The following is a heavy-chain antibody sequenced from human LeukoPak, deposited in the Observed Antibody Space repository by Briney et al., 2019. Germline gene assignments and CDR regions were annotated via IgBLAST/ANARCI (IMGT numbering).Heavy chain of an antibody. D-gene: IGHD1-26*01. J-gene: IGHJ4*02. V-gene: IGHV1-2*06. CDR3: AREVGIGSYRTTDY. Sequence: ASVKVSCKASGYTFTGYYIHWVRQAPGQGLEWMGRINPNSGGTDYPQKFQARVTMTRDTSISTAYMELSRLTSDDTAVYYCAREVGIGSYRTTDYWGQGTLVTVSS. CDR2: INPNSGGT. CDR1: GYTFTGYY.